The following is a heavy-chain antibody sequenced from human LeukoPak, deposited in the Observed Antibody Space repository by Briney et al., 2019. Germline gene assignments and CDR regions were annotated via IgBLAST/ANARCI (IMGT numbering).Heavy chain of an antibody. CDR3: ARVGGIAVAGTDAFDI. D-gene: IGHD6-19*01. CDR2: IYYSGST. CDR1: GGSISSYY. V-gene: IGHV4-59*01. Sequence: SETLSLTCTVSGGSISSYYWSWIRQPPGKGLEWIGYIYYSGSTNYNPSLTSRVTISVDTSKNQFSLKLSSVTAADTAVYYCARVGGIAVAGTDAFDIWGQGTMVTVSS. J-gene: IGHJ3*02.